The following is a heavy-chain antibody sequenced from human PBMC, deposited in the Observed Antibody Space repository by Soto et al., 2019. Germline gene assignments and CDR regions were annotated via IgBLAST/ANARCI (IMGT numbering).Heavy chain of an antibody. D-gene: IGHD3-22*01. CDR3: AKNPGYYYDSTGYHFDY. V-gene: IGHV3-23*01. Sequence: GGSLRLSCVASGFTFDDYAMSWVRQAPGKGLEWVSAISYGGGTTYYADSVKGRFTISRDNSKNTLYLQMNSLRAEDTAVYYCAKNPGYYYDSTGYHFDYWGQGTLVTVSS. J-gene: IGHJ4*02. CDR2: ISYGGGTT. CDR1: GFTFDDYA.